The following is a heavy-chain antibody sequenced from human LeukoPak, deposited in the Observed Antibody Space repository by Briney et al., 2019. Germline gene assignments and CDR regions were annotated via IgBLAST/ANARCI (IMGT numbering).Heavy chain of an antibody. V-gene: IGHV4-34*01. J-gene: IGHJ4*02. D-gene: IGHD1-7*01. CDR2: INHSGST. Sequence: SETLSLTCAVYGGSFSGFYWSWIRQPPGKGLEWIGEINHSGSTNYNPSLKSRVTISVDTSKNQFSLKLSSVTAADTAVYYCARGTTVDYWGQGTLVTVSS. CDR3: ARGTTVDY. CDR1: GGSFSGFY.